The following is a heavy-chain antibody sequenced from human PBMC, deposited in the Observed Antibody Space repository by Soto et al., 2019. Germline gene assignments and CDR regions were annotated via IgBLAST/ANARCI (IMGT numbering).Heavy chain of an antibody. V-gene: IGHV3-11*01. Sequence: GGSLRLSCAASGFSFSVHYMTWIRQAPGKGLEWISYISNSGGTIYYADSVEGRFTISRDNAKNALYLQMNSLRAEDTAVYYCARELCSGGSCYGSFDHWGQGTLVTVSS. CDR1: GFSFSVHY. D-gene: IGHD2-15*01. CDR2: ISNSGGTI. J-gene: IGHJ4*02. CDR3: ARELCSGGSCYGSFDH.